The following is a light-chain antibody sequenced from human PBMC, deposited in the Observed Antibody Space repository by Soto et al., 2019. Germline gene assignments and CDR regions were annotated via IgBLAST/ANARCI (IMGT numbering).Light chain of an antibody. CDR1: QSVSSN. CDR3: QQYNNWPPWT. J-gene: IGKJ1*01. Sequence: EIVMTQSPATLSVSPGERATLSCRASQSVSSNLAWYQQKPGQAPRLLIYGASTRATGIPARVSGSGSGTECPLTIRILQSENFAVYYCQQYNNWPPWTCGQGTKVEIK. V-gene: IGKV3-15*01. CDR2: GAS.